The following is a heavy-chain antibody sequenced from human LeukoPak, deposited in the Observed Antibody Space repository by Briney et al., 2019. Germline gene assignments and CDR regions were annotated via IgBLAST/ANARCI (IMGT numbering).Heavy chain of an antibody. Sequence: GGSLRLSCVASGFTFSSYEMNWVRQAPGKGLEWVSYISSSGTTTFYADSVKGRFTISRDNAKNSLYLQMNSLRAEDTAVYYCAKDPRSQYFDYWGQGTLVTVSS. CDR3: AKDPRSQYFDY. D-gene: IGHD3-3*01. J-gene: IGHJ4*02. CDR2: ISSSGTTT. V-gene: IGHV3-48*03. CDR1: GFTFSSYE.